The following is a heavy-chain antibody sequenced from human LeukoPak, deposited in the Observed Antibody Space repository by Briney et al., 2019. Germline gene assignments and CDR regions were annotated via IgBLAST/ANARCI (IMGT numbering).Heavy chain of an antibody. CDR2: IWYDGSNK. V-gene: IGHV3-33*08. CDR1: GFTFSSYD. Sequence: GGSLRLSCAASGFTFSSYDMHWVRQAPGKGLEWVAVIWYDGSNKYYADSVKGRFTISRDNSKNTLYLQMNSLRAEDTAVYYCASSIVVVPALDYWGQGTLVTVSS. D-gene: IGHD2-2*01. CDR3: ASSIVVVPALDY. J-gene: IGHJ4*02.